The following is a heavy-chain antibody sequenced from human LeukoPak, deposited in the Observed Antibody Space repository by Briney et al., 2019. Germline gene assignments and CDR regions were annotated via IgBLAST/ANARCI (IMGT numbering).Heavy chain of an antibody. V-gene: IGHV3-23*01. CDR2: ISGSGGST. J-gene: IGHJ4*02. CDR3: AKDGSIVVALTYYFDY. D-gene: IGHD3-22*01. CDR1: GFTFGSYA. Sequence: GGSLRLSCAASGFTFGSYAMSWVRQAPGKGLEWVSAISGSGGSTYYADSVKGRFTISRDNSKNTLYLQMNSLRAEDTAVYYCAKDGSIVVALTYYFDYWGQGTLVTVSS.